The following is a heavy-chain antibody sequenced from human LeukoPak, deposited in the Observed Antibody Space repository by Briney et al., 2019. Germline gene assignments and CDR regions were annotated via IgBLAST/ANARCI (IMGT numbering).Heavy chain of an antibody. CDR1: GFTFGDYA. Sequence: QPGGSLRLSCTASGFTFGDYAMSWVRQAPGKGLEWVGFIRSKAYGGTTEYAASVKGRFTISRDDSKSIAYLQMNSLKTEDTAVYYCTREYVVRGVIWLSYYFDYWGQGTLVTVSS. CDR3: TREYVVRGVIWLSYYFDY. J-gene: IGHJ4*02. V-gene: IGHV3-49*04. D-gene: IGHD3-10*01. CDR2: IRSKAYGGTT.